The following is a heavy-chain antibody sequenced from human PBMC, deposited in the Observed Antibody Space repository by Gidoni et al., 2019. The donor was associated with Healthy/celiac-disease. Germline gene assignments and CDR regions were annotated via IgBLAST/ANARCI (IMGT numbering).Heavy chain of an antibody. Sequence: VISYDGSNKYYADSVKGRFTISRDNSKNTLYLQMNSLRAEDTAVYYCARSGRSGYLYYGMDVWGQGTTVTGSS. CDR2: ISYDGSNK. D-gene: IGHD3-22*01. V-gene: IGHV3-30-3*01. CDR3: ARSGRSGYLYYGMDV. J-gene: IGHJ6*02.